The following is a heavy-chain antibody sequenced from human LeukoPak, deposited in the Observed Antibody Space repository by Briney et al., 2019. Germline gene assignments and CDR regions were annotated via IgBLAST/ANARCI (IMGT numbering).Heavy chain of an antibody. D-gene: IGHD2-15*01. Sequence: PGGSLRLSCAASGFTFSSYEMNWVRQAPGKGLEWVSYISSSGSTIYYADSVKGRFTISRDNAKNSLYLQMNSLRAEDTAVYYCASLTRGYCSGGSCQLFDYWGQGTLVTVSS. CDR2: ISSSGSTI. J-gene: IGHJ4*02. V-gene: IGHV3-48*03. CDR1: GFTFSSYE. CDR3: ASLTRGYCSGGSCQLFDY.